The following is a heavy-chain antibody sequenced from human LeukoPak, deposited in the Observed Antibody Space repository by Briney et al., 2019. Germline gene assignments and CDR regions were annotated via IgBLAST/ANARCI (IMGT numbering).Heavy chain of an antibody. Sequence: GGSLRLSCAASGFTFCIYAMSWVRQAPGKGLEWVSAISGSGGSTYYADSVKGRFTISRDNSKNTLYLQMNSLRAEDTAVYYCAKAIHLSTYYYDSSGYSRGFDYWGQGTLVTVSS. J-gene: IGHJ4*02. D-gene: IGHD3-22*01. CDR3: AKAIHLSTYYYDSSGYSRGFDY. V-gene: IGHV3-23*01. CDR1: GFTFCIYA. CDR2: ISGSGGST.